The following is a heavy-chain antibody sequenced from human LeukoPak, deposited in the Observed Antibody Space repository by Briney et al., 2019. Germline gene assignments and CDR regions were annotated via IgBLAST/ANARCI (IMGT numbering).Heavy chain of an antibody. CDR3: ARDRVTYSSGWYGADY. V-gene: IGHV3-20*04. Sequence: GGSLRLSCAASGFTFDDYGMSWVRQAPGKGLEWVSGINWNGGSTGYADSVKGRFTISRDNAKNSLYLQMNSLRAEDTALYYCARDRVTYSSGWYGADYWGQGTLVTVSS. CDR1: GFTFDDYG. J-gene: IGHJ4*02. D-gene: IGHD6-19*01. CDR2: INWNGGST.